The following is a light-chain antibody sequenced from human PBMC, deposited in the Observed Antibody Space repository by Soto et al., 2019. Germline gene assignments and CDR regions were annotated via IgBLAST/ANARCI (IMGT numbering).Light chain of an antibody. V-gene: IGLV2-8*01. CDR3: TSHSGSNLVV. Sequence: QSALTQPPSASGSPGQSVTISCTGTSSDVGGYNYVSWYQQPPGKAPKLMIYEVNQRPSGVPDRFSGSKSGNTASLTVSGLQAEDEADYYCTSHSGSNLVVFGGGTKLTVL. CDR1: SSDVGGYNY. J-gene: IGLJ2*01. CDR2: EVN.